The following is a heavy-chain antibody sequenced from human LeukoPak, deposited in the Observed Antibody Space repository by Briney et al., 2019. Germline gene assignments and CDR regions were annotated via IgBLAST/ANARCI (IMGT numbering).Heavy chain of an antibody. CDR3: ARDGGDIGYYGMDV. CDR2: ISSSSSYI. CDR1: GFTSSSYS. V-gene: IGHV3-21*01. Sequence: GGSLRLSCAASGFTSSSYSMNWVRQAPGKGLEWVSSISSSSSYIYYADSVKGRFTISRDNAKNSLYLQMNSLRAEDTAVYYCARDGGDIGYYGMDVWGQGTTVTVSS. J-gene: IGHJ6*02. D-gene: IGHD2-21*02.